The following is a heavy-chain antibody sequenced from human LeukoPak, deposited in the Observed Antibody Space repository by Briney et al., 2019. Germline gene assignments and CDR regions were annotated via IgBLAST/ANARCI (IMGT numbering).Heavy chain of an antibody. V-gene: IGHV3-48*03. CDR1: GFTFDDYA. J-gene: IGHJ4*02. CDR2: ISSSSSTI. Sequence: GGSLRLSCAASGFTFDDYAMHWVRQAPGKGLEWVSYISSSSSTIYYADSVKGRFTISRDNAKNSLYLQMNSLRAEDTAVYYCARPAGYCSGGSCYPNYKFDYWGQGTLVTVSS. D-gene: IGHD2-15*01. CDR3: ARPAGYCSGGSCYPNYKFDY.